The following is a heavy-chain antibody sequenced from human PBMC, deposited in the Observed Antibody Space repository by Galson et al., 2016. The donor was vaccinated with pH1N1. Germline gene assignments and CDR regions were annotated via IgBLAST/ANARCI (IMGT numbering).Heavy chain of an antibody. V-gene: IGHV3-30*18. Sequence: SLRLSCAVSGFTFRNYGMHWVRQAPGKGLEWVAVLWFDGSNKYYADSVKGRFTVSRDNSKNTLYLQMNSLRPEDTAMYYCAKDPGGGAVTMFYFDYWGQGTLVTVSS. CDR2: LWFDGSNK. CDR3: AKDPGGGAVTMFYFDY. CDR1: GFTFRNYG. D-gene: IGHD4-17*01. J-gene: IGHJ4*02.